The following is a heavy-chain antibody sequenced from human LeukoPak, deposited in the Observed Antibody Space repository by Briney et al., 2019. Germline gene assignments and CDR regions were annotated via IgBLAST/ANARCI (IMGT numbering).Heavy chain of an antibody. D-gene: IGHD2-15*01. CDR2: ISSSGSTI. Sequence: GGSLRLSCAASGFTFSDHYMDWVRQAPGKGLEWVSYISSSGSTIYYADSVKGRFTISRDNAKNSLYLQMNSLRAEDTAVYYCARATRSGGSCYAFDYWGQGTLVTVSS. CDR3: ARATRSGGSCYAFDY. V-gene: IGHV3-11*04. CDR1: GFTFSDHY. J-gene: IGHJ4*02.